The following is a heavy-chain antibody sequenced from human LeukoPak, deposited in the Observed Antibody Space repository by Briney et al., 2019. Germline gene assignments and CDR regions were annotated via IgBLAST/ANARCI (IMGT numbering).Heavy chain of an antibody. V-gene: IGHV4-59*01. CDR2: IYYSGST. CDR1: GGSISSYY. Sequence: PSETLSLTCTVSGGSISSYYWSWIRQPPGKGLEWIGYIYYSGSTNYNPSLKSRVTISVDTSKNQFSLKLSSVTAADTAVYYYARIYDSSGYPAFDIWGQGTMVTVSS. J-gene: IGHJ3*02. D-gene: IGHD3-22*01. CDR3: ARIYDSSGYPAFDI.